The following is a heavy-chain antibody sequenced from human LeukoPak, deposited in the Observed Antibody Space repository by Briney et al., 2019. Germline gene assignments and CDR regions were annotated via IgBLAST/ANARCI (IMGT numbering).Heavy chain of an antibody. Sequence: SETLSLTCTVSGGSISSYYWSWIRQPAGKGLEWIGRIYTSGSTNYNPSLKSRVTMSVDTSKNQFSLKLSSVTAADTAVYYCARGSGGNSYYYYYMDVWGKGTTVTISS. CDR1: GGSISSYY. CDR3: ARGSGGNSYYYYYMDV. D-gene: IGHD4-23*01. CDR2: IYTSGST. V-gene: IGHV4-4*07. J-gene: IGHJ6*03.